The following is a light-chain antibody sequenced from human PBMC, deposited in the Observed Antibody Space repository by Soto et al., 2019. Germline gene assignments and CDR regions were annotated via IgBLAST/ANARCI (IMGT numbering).Light chain of an antibody. CDR2: LNSDGSH. V-gene: IGLV4-69*01. Sequence: QLVLTQSPSASASLGASVKVTCTLSSGHSTYAIAWHQQQPEKGPRYLMKLNSDGSHNKGDGIPDRFSGSSSGAERYLTISSLQSEDEADYYCQTWGTGIHVFGTGTKVTVL. CDR1: SGHSTYA. CDR3: QTWGTGIHV. J-gene: IGLJ1*01.